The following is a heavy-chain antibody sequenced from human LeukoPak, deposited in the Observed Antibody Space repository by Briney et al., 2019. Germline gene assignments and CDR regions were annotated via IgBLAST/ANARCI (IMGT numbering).Heavy chain of an antibody. V-gene: IGHV4-39*07. CDR3: AREDYGGNSGTYFEY. D-gene: IGHD4-23*01. Sequence: SETLSLTCTVSGGSVSSSSYYWGWIRQPPGKGLEWIGSIYYSGSTYYNPSLKSRVTISVDTSKNQFSLKLSSVTAADTAVYYCAREDYGGNSGTYFEYWGQGTLLTVSS. J-gene: IGHJ4*02. CDR1: GGSVSSSSYY. CDR2: IYYSGST.